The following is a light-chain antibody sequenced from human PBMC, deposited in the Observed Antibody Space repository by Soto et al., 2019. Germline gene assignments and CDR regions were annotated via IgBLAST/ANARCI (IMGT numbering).Light chain of an antibody. CDR2: KAS. V-gene: IGKV1-5*03. J-gene: IGKJ1*01. CDR3: QHYHRNMWS. CDR1: QSISSS. Sequence: IQMTQSASTLSASVGYRVTITCRASQSISSSLAWYQQPPGKAPKLLIYKASTLESGVPSRFSGSLYGTEFTLTIATLQPDDFATYFCQHYHRNMWSFGPGTKVDIK.